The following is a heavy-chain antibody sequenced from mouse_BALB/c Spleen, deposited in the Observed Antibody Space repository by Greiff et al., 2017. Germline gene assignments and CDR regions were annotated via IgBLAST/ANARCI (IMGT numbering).Heavy chain of an antibody. CDR1: GFTFSSFG. CDR3: ARSDYGYDGNYFDY. J-gene: IGHJ2*01. CDR2: ISSGSSTI. Sequence: EVKLMESGGGLVQPGGSRKLSCAASGFTFSSFGMHWVRQAPEKGLEWVAYISSGSSTIYYADTVKGRFTISRDNPKNTLFLQMTSLRSEDTAMYYCARSDYGYDGNYFDYWGQGTTLTVSS. V-gene: IGHV5-17*02. D-gene: IGHD2-2*01.